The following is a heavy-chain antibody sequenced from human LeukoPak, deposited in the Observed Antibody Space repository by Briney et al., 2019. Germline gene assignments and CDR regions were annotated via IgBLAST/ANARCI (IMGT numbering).Heavy chain of an antibody. CDR1: GFSFTDFD. CDR2: ISSSSSTI. D-gene: IGHD5-12*01. J-gene: IGHJ4*02. Sequence: PGGSLRLSCTASGFSFTDFDMNWVRQAPGKGLEWVSYISSSSSTIYYADSVKGRFTISRDNAKNSLYLQMNSLRAEDTAVYYCARDENDIVATTSFDYWGQGTLVTVSS. CDR3: ARDENDIVATTSFDY. V-gene: IGHV3-48*01.